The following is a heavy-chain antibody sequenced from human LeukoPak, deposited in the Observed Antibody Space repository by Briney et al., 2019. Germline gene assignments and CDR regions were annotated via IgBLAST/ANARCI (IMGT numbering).Heavy chain of an antibody. J-gene: IGHJ5*02. Sequence: SETLSLTCTVSGGSISSYYWSWIRQPPEKGLEWIGYIYYSGSTNYNPSLKSRVTISVDMSKNQFSLKLSSVTAADTAVYYCARALAAAGSYNWFDPWGQGTLVTVSS. V-gene: IGHV4-59*01. D-gene: IGHD6-13*01. CDR3: ARALAAAGSYNWFDP. CDR1: GGSISSYY. CDR2: IYYSGST.